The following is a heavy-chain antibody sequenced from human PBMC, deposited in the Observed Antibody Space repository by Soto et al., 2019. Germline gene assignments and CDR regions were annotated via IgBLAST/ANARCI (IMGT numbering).Heavy chain of an antibody. Sequence: SETLSLTCSVSGDSISNSRFYWAWIRQPPGEGLEWIGFISYSGTTSYSPSLKSRVAISLDTSKNQFSLSLSSVTAADTAVYYCARGRGYSYGLDPWGQGTLVTVSS. CDR1: GDSISNSRFY. J-gene: IGHJ5*02. CDR3: ARGRGYSYGLDP. D-gene: IGHD5-18*01. CDR2: ISYSGTT. V-gene: IGHV4-30-4*08.